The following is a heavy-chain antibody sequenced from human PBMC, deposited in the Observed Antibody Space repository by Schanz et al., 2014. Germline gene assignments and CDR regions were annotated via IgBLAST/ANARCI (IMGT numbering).Heavy chain of an antibody. CDR2: SRNKGHSYTS. V-gene: IGHV3-72*01. CDR1: GFTFSSYA. Sequence: VQLVESGGGLVQPGGSLRLSCVASGFTFSSYAMSWVRQAPGKGLEWVGHSRNKGHSYTSEYAASVKGRFTISRDESESSLYLQMDSLKTEDTAVYYCARRNFYDKSAAFDYWGQGSLVTVSS. D-gene: IGHD3-9*01. CDR3: ARRNFYDKSAAFDY. J-gene: IGHJ4*02.